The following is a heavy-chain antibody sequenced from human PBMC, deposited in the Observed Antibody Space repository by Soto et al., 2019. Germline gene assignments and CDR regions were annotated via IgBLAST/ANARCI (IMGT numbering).Heavy chain of an antibody. D-gene: IGHD5-18*01. Sequence: GGSLRLSCAASGFTFSSYSMNWVRQAPGKGLEWVSSISSSSSYIYYADSVKGRFTISRDNAKNSLYLQMNSLRAEDTAVYYCARDLGDGYSVDYWGQGTLVTVSS. J-gene: IGHJ4*02. V-gene: IGHV3-21*01. CDR1: GFTFSSYS. CDR3: ARDLGDGYSVDY. CDR2: ISSSSSYI.